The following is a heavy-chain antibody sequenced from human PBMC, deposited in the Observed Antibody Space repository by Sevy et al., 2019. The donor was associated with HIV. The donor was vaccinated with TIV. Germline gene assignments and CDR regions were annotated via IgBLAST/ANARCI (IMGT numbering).Heavy chain of an antibody. Sequence: GESLKISCAASGFTFSSYAMSWVRQAPGKGLEWVSLISYDGSVTYYADSVKGRFTISRDISKNTLYLQMNSLRTEDTAVYYCARGGAVPGFDYWGQGALVTVSS. CDR3: ARGGAVPGFDY. D-gene: IGHD6-19*01. CDR2: ISYDGSVT. CDR1: GFTFSSYA. V-gene: IGHV3-30*04. J-gene: IGHJ4*02.